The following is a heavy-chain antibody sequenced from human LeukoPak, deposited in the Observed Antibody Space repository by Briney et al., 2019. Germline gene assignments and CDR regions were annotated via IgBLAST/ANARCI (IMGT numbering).Heavy chain of an antibody. CDR1: GGSISSSNW. CDR3: ARDGRSGSSYYFDY. D-gene: IGHD3-10*01. CDR2: IYHSGST. J-gene: IGHJ4*02. Sequence: PSGTLSLTCAVSGGSISSSNWWSWVRQPPGQGLKWIGEIYHSGSTNYNPSLKSRVTISVDKSKNQFSLKLSSVTAADTAVYYCARDGRSGSSYYFDYWGQGTLVTVSS. V-gene: IGHV4-4*02.